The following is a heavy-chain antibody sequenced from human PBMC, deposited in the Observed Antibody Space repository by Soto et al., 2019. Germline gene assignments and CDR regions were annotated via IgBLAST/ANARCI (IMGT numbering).Heavy chain of an antibody. Sequence: GGSLRLSCAASGFTFSIYAMGWVRQGPGEGLEWVAVVSIGGSTHYADSVRGRFTISRDNSKNTLSLQMNSLTAEDTAVYFCAKRRGAGGHFDYWGQGALVTVSS. CDR3: AKRRGAGGHFDY. J-gene: IGHJ4*02. CDR2: VSIGGST. CDR1: GFTFSIYA. V-gene: IGHV3-23*01. D-gene: IGHD2-15*01.